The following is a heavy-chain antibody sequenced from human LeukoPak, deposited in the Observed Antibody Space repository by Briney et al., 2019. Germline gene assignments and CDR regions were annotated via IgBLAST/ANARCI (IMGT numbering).Heavy chain of an antibody. Sequence: SETLSLTCTVSGGSISRYYWSWIRQPPGKGLEWIGYVHYSGNTNYNPSLKSRVTVSVDTSKNQFSLKLNSVTAADTAVYYCARHESSGTLLGIFDTWGQGTLVTVSS. J-gene: IGHJ4*02. V-gene: IGHV4-59*08. CDR1: GGSISRYY. D-gene: IGHD3-22*01. CDR2: VHYSGNT. CDR3: ARHESSGTLLGIFDT.